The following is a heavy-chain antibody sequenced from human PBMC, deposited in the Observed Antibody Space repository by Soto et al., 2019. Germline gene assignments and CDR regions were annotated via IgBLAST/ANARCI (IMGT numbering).Heavy chain of an antibody. J-gene: IGHJ4*02. Sequence: QLQLQESGPGLVKPSETLSLTCTVSGGSISNSSYYWGWIRQPPGKGLEWIGSIYYSGSTYYNPSLKSRVTISVDTSKNLFSLKLSSVTAADTAVYYCARLSSVGDYWVQGTLVTVSS. V-gene: IGHV4-39*01. CDR2: IYYSGST. CDR3: ARLSSVGDY. CDR1: GGSISNSSYY.